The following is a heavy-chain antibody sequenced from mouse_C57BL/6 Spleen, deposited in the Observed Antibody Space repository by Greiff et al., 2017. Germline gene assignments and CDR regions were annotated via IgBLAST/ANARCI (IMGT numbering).Heavy chain of an antibody. CDR3: ARGQHMDY. CDR2: IDPSDSYT. Sequence: VQLQQPGAELVKPGASVKLSCKASGYTFTSYWMQWVKQRPGQGLEWIGEIDPSDSYTNYNQKFKGKATLTVDTSSSTAYMQLSSLTSEDSAVYYCARGQHMDYWGQGTSVTVSS. V-gene: IGHV1-50*01. J-gene: IGHJ4*01. CDR1: GYTFTSYW. D-gene: IGHD3-3*01.